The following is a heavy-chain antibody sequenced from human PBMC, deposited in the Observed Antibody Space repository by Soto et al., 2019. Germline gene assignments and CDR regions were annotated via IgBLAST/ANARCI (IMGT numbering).Heavy chain of an antibody. D-gene: IGHD3-9*01. CDR1: GYSFTSYW. V-gene: IGHV5-51*01. J-gene: IGHJ4*02. CDR3: ARRKTDFGWNFDY. Sequence: GESLKISCKGSGYSFTSYWIGWMRQMPGKGLEWMGIIYPGDSDTRYSPSFQGQVTISADKSISTAYLQWSSLKASDTAMYYCARRKTDFGWNFDYWGQGTLVTVSS. CDR2: IYPGDSDT.